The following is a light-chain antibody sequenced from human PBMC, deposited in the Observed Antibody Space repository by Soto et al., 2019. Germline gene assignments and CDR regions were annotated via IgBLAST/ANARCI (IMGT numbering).Light chain of an antibody. CDR1: ESVSNNF. V-gene: IGKV3-20*01. J-gene: IGKJ2*01. CDR3: QQYGNSMYT. Sequence: EIVLTQSPGTLSLSPGEKATLSCRASESVSNNFLAWHQQKPGQAPRLLIYGTSNRATGIPNRFSGSGSGTDVTLTISRLEPEDFGVYYCQQYGNSMYTFGQGTKLEIK. CDR2: GTS.